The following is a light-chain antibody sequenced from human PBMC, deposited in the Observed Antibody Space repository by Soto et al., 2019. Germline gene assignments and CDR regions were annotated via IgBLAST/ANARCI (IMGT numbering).Light chain of an antibody. J-gene: IGKJ3*01. Sequence: EIVMTQSPATLPVSPGERVTLSCRASQSVSSSLAWYQQKPGQAPRLLIYGASTRATGIPARFSGSGSGTAFTLTISSLQSEDFAVYYCQQYNNWPPFTFGPGTKVDIK. CDR2: GAS. CDR1: QSVSSS. V-gene: IGKV3-15*01. CDR3: QQYNNWPPFT.